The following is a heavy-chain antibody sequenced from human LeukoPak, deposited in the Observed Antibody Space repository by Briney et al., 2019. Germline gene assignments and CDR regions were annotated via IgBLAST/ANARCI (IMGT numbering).Heavy chain of an antibody. J-gene: IGHJ3*02. D-gene: IGHD6-25*01. V-gene: IGHV4-59*01. Sequence: SETLSLTCTVSGGSISSYYWSWIRQPPGKGLEWIGYIYYSGSTDYNPSLKSRVTISVDTSKNQFSLKLSSVTAADTAVYYCARDSGPDAFDIWGQGTMVTVSS. CDR2: IYYSGST. CDR3: ARDSGPDAFDI. CDR1: GGSISSYY.